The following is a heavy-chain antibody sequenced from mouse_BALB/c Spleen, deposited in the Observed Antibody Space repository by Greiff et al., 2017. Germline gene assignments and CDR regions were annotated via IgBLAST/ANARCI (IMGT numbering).Heavy chain of an antibody. CDR2: ISYSGST. D-gene: IGHD1-1*01. CDR3: ARSGYYGSSYLFAY. V-gene: IGHV3-8*02. Sequence: EVQRVESGPSLVKPSQTLSLTCSVTGDSITSGYWNWIRKFPGNKLEYMGYISYSGSTYYNPSLKSRISITRDTSKNQYYLQLNSVTTEDTATYYCARSGYYGSSYLFAYWGQGTLVTVSA. J-gene: IGHJ3*01. CDR1: GDSITSGY.